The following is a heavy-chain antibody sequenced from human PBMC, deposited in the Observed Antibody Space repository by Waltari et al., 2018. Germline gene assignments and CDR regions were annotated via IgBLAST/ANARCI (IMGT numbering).Heavy chain of an antibody. V-gene: IGHV1-69*08. D-gene: IGHD3-16*01. Sequence: QVQLVQCGAEVQKPGSSVKVSCKASGAPFSSCATSWVRQAPGQGLEWMGRIIPIFGTANYAQKFQGRVTITADKSTSTAYMELSSLRSEDTAVYYCARGNQGGVFDIWGQGTMVTVSS. CDR1: GAPFSSCA. CDR3: ARGNQGGVFDI. CDR2: IIPIFGTA. J-gene: IGHJ3*02.